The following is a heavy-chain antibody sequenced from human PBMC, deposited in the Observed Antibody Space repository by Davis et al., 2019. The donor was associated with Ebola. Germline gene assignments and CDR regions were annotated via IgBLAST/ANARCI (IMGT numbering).Heavy chain of an antibody. CDR3: ARGEGAPDF. D-gene: IGHD1-26*01. Sequence: ASVKVSCKASGYTFINYGITWVRQAPGQSLEWLGWIRTYDGNTNYAQKLQDRVTMTTDTSTTTVFMERTNLRSDDTAVYWCARGEGAPDFWGQGTLVTVSS. CDR1: GYTFINYG. V-gene: IGHV1-18*04. J-gene: IGHJ4*02. CDR2: IRTYDGNT.